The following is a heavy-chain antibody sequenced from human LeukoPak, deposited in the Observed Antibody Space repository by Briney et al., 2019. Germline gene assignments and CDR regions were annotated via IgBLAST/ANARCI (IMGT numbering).Heavy chain of an antibody. Sequence: SQTLSLTCAISGDSVSSNSAAWNWIRQSPSRGLEWLGRTYYRSKWYNDYAVSVKSRITINPDTSKNQFSLQLSSVTAADTAVYYCARGYLAVAGTVNKAGDYYYYMDVWGKGTTVTISS. CDR1: GDSVSSNSAA. D-gene: IGHD6-19*01. V-gene: IGHV6-1*01. J-gene: IGHJ6*03. CDR2: TYYRSKWYN. CDR3: ARGYLAVAGTVNKAGDYYYYMDV.